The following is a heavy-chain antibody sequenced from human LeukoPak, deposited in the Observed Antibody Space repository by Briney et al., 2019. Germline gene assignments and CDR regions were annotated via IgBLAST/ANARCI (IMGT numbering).Heavy chain of an antibody. CDR1: RYTFTSYG. CDR2: ISAYNGNT. V-gene: IGHV1-18*01. CDR3: ARVVQEYYDSSGSDAFDI. D-gene: IGHD3-22*01. Sequence: ASVKVSCTASRYTFTSYGISWVRQAPGQGLEWMGWISAYNGNTNYAQKLQGRVTMTTDTSTRTAYMELRSLRSDDTAVYYCARVVQEYYDSSGSDAFDIWGQGTMVTVSS. J-gene: IGHJ3*02.